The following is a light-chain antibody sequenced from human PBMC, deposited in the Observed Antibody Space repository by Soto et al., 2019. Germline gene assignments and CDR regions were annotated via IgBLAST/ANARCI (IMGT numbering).Light chain of an antibody. J-gene: IGKJ4*01. CDR2: GAS. Sequence: EILMTQSPATMSVSPGERATLSCRASQSVSSNLAWYQQKPGQAPRLLIYGASTRATGIPARFSGSGSGTEFTLTISSLQSEDFAVYYCQQRSNWLTFGGGTKVDIK. V-gene: IGKV3-15*01. CDR3: QQRSNWLT. CDR1: QSVSSN.